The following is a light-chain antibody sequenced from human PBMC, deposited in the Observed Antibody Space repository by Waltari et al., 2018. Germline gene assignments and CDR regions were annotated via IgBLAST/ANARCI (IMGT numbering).Light chain of an antibody. CDR1: HSIDYW. J-gene: IGKJ4*01. V-gene: IGKV1-5*01. CDR2: DAS. CDR3: QQYRDYPLT. Sequence: DFQMTQSPSTLAASVGDRVTIACRASHSIDYWLAWYQQKPGKAPKLLIYDASNLDSGVPSRFSGSGSGTEFALTISSLQPDDFATYYCQQYRDYPLTFGGGTK.